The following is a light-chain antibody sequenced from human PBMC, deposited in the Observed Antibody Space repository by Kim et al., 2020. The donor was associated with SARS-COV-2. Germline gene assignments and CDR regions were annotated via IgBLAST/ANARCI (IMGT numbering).Light chain of an antibody. CDR2: TAS. CDR1: QDISSY. V-gene: IGKV1-39*01. J-gene: IGKJ1*01. CDR3: QQSYRASRT. Sequence: DIQMTQSPSSLSASVGDRVTITCRASQDISSYLNWYQQKPGKAPKLLIYTASSLQSGVPSRFTGSGSDTDFTLTISSLQPEDFAIYYCQQSYRASRTFGQGTKVDIK.